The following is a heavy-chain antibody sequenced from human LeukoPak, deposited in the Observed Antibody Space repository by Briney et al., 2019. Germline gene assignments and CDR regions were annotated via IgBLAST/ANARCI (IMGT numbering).Heavy chain of an antibody. Sequence: GGSLRLSCAASLFTFSNYEMNWVRQAPGKGLEWVSSISSSSSYIYYADSVKGRFTISRDNAKNSLYLQMNSLRAEDTAVYYCAKGSVAGRQRAPPKEWFDPWGQGTLVTVSS. V-gene: IGHV3-21*01. CDR2: ISSSSSYI. D-gene: IGHD6-6*01. J-gene: IGHJ5*02. CDR1: LFTFSNYE. CDR3: AKGSVAGRQRAPPKEWFDP.